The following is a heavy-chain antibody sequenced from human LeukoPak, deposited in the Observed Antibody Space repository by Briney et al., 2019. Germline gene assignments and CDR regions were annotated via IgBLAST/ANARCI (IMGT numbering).Heavy chain of an antibody. D-gene: IGHD3-10*01. CDR3: AHTSYNHDSGLSYSYFFAS. CDR2: IYWNDDE. CDR1: GFSLTSSGEG. Sequence: ESGPTLVNPTETLTLTCTFSGFSLTSSGEGVGWIRQPPGKALEWLAPIYWNDDERYNPSLKTRLSVNKDTSKTQVVLTFSSMSPVDTATYFCAHTSYNHDSGLSYSYFFASWGQGTLVTVSS. J-gene: IGHJ4*02. V-gene: IGHV2-5*01.